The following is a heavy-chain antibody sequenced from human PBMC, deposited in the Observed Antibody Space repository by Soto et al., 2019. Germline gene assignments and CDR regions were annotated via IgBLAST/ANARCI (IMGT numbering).Heavy chain of an antibody. CDR3: ARAAVAARPVFDP. J-gene: IGHJ5*02. Sequence: SETLSLTCTVSGDSVSSGGYYWNWIRQHPGRGLEWLGYIYHSETTYYNPSLESRLSISVDASKNQFSLKLTSVTAADTAVYYCARAAVAARPVFDPWGQGTLVTVSS. D-gene: IGHD6-6*01. CDR1: GDSVSSGGYY. V-gene: IGHV4-31*03. CDR2: IYHSETT.